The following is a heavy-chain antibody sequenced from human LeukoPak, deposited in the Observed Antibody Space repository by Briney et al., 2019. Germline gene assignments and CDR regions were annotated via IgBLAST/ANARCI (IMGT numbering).Heavy chain of an antibody. D-gene: IGHD1-26*01. Sequence: GASVKVSCKASGYTFTGYYMHWVRQAPGQGLEWMGWINPNSGGTNYAQKFQGRVTMTRDTSISTAYMELRSLRSDDTAVYYCARDEVLGGSYATGDWGQGTLVTVSS. J-gene: IGHJ4*02. CDR2: INPNSGGT. CDR3: ARDEVLGGSYATGD. CDR1: GYTFTGYY. V-gene: IGHV1-2*02.